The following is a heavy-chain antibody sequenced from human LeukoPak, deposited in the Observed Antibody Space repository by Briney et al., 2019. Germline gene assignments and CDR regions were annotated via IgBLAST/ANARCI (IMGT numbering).Heavy chain of an antibody. CDR3: ARSSATYYDILTGSPIYEHFQH. CDR2: IYPGDSDT. D-gene: IGHD3-9*01. Sequence: RGESLKISCKGSGYNFTSYWIGWVRQMPGKGLEWMGIIYPGDSDTRYSPSFQGQVTISADKSISTAYLQWSSLKASDTAMYYCARSSATYYDILTGSPIYEHFQHWGQGTLVTVSS. V-gene: IGHV5-51*01. CDR1: GYNFTSYW. J-gene: IGHJ1*01.